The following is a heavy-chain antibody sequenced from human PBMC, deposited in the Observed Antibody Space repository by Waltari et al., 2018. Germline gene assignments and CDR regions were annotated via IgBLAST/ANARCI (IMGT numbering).Heavy chain of an antibody. CDR2: IYTSGST. CDR3: ARELRSSWYLDAFDI. V-gene: IGHV4-4*07. Sequence: QVQLQESGPGLVKPSATLSLTCTVSGGSISSYYWSWIRQPAGKGLEWIGRIYTSGSTNYNPSLKSRVTMSVDTSKNQFSLKLSSVTAADTAVYYCARELRSSWYLDAFDIWGQGTMVTVSS. D-gene: IGHD6-13*01. J-gene: IGHJ3*02. CDR1: GGSISSYY.